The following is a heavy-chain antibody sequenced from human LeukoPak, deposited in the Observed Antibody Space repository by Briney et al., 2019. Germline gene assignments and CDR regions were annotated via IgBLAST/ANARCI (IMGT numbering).Heavy chain of an antibody. Sequence: GGPLRLSWAASGFTFSSYAMHWVRQAPGKGLEWVAVISYDGSNKYYADSVKGRFTISRDNSKNTLYLQMNSLRAEDTAVYYCAKDRGVDYGDLTDAFDIWGQGTMVTVSS. D-gene: IGHD4-17*01. V-gene: IGHV3-30-3*01. CDR2: ISYDGSNK. J-gene: IGHJ3*02. CDR3: AKDRGVDYGDLTDAFDI. CDR1: GFTFSSYA.